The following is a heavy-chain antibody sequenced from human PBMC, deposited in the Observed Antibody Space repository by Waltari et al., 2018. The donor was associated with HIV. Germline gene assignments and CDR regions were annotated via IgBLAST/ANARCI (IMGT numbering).Heavy chain of an antibody. CDR2: KPRNGSNK. J-gene: IGHJ6*02. V-gene: IGHV3-30*02. D-gene: IGHD5-12*01. CDR3: ARGGVATTPAGTRIYYGMDV. Sequence: QVQVAEAGGGGVWPGGSLQLSWSAPGFTLTNYYTQSAPQTPGKGVELFTVKPRNGSNKNYADSVKDRFIISRDDSKKTVYLQMNSLRHEDTGLYYCARGGVATTPAGTRIYYGMDVWGQGTAVTVSS. CDR1: GFTLTNYY.